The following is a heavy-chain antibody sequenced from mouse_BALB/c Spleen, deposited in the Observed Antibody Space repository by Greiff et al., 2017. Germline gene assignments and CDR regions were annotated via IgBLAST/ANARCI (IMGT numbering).Heavy chain of an antibody. D-gene: IGHD2-3*01. CDR1: GFTFSSYG. J-gene: IGHJ4*01. CDR2: ISSGGSYT. CDR3: ARLDGYYGYAMDY. V-gene: IGHV5-6*01. Sequence: EVQLQESGGDLVKPGGSLKLSCAASGFTFSSYGMSWVRQTPDKRLEWVATISSGGSYTYYPDSVKGRFTISRDNAKNTLYLQMSSLKSEDTAMYYCARLDGYYGYAMDYWGQGTSVTVSS.